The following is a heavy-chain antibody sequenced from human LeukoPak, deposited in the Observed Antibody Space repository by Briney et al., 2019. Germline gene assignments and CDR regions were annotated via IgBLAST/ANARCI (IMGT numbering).Heavy chain of an antibody. D-gene: IGHD1-26*01. Sequence: PSETLSLTCAVYGGSFSGYYWSWIRQPPGKGLEWIGEINHSGSTNYNPSLKSRVTISVDTSKNQFSLKLSSVTAADTAVYYCARQALGATPGGDYWGQGTLVTVSS. CDR2: INHSGST. CDR3: ARQALGATPGGDY. V-gene: IGHV4-34*01. CDR1: GGSFSGYY. J-gene: IGHJ4*02.